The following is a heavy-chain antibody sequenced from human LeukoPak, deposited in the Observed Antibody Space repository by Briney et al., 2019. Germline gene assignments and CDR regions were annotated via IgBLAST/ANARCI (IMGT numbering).Heavy chain of an antibody. D-gene: IGHD3-10*01. V-gene: IGHV3-7*01. CDR1: GFTFNYYW. Sequence: GGSLRLSCAASGFTFNYYWLTSVRQAPGKGVEGVANIQQDGSEKYYVDSVKGRFIISRDNAKNSLYLQMNSLRAEDAAVYYCARVRKLRTRGVMDPLDYWGQGTLVTVSS. CDR2: IQQDGSEK. J-gene: IGHJ4*02. CDR3: ARVRKLRTRGVMDPLDY.